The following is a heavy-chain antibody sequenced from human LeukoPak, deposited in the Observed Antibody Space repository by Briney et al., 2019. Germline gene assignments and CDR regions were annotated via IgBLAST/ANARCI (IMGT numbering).Heavy chain of an antibody. Sequence: GGSLRLSCAASGFTFSSYWMSWVRQAPGKGLEWVSSISSSSSYIYYADSVKGRFTISRDNAKNSLYLQMNSLRAEDTAVYYCARVSITGYYYYMDVWGKGTTVTVSS. CDR1: GFTFSSYW. J-gene: IGHJ6*03. D-gene: IGHD3-16*01. CDR2: ISSSSSYI. V-gene: IGHV3-21*01. CDR3: ARVSITGYYYYMDV.